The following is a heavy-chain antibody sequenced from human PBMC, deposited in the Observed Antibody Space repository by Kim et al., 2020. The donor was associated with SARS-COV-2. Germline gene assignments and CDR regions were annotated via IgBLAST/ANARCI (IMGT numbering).Heavy chain of an antibody. CDR3: ARGGLGLLWFGEPYFFDY. Sequence: RSRVTMSVDTSKNQFSLKLSSVTAADTAVYYCARGGLGLLWFGEPYFFDYWGQGALVTVSS. D-gene: IGHD3-10*01. V-gene: IGHV4-4*06. J-gene: IGHJ4*02.